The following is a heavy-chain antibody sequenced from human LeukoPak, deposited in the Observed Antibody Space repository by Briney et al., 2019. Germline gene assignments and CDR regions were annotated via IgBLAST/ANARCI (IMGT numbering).Heavy chain of an antibody. CDR2: XXSSSSYI. V-gene: IGHV3-21*01. J-gene: IGHJ6*02. Sequence: XXEWVSSXXSSSSYIYYADSVKGRFTISRDNAKNSLYLQMNSLRAEDTAVYYCARGSSWYQDSYYYGMDVWGQGTTVTVSS. D-gene: IGHD6-13*01. CDR3: ARGSSWYQDSYYYGMDV.